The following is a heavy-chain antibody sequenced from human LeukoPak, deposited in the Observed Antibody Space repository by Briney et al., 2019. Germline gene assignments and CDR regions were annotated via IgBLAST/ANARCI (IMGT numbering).Heavy chain of an antibody. CDR2: AYSGVNA. CDR1: GDSMHSHY. D-gene: IGHD1-26*01. V-gene: IGHV4-4*07. J-gene: IGHJ6*03. CDR3: AIEKSGTLTRAYYYIDV. Sequence: KTSETLSLTCTVSGDSMHSHYGSWIRQSPEKGLEWIGRAYSGVNAYYNPSLQSRVTISVDKSNSQFSLDIASVTAADTGLYYCAIEKSGTLTRAYYYIDVWGRGITVTVSS.